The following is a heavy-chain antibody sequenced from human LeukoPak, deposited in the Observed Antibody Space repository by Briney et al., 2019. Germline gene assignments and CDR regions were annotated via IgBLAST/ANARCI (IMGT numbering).Heavy chain of an antibody. V-gene: IGHV4-39*07. CDR1: GGSISSSSYY. CDR3: ARDARTGKERSDAFDI. Sequence: SETLSLTCTVSGGSISSSSYYWGWIRQPPGKGLEWIGSIYYSGSTYYNPSLKSRVTISVDTSKNQFSLNLRSVTAADTAVYYYARDARTGKERSDAFDIWGQGTMVTVSS. J-gene: IGHJ3*02. D-gene: IGHD1-1*01. CDR2: IYYSGST.